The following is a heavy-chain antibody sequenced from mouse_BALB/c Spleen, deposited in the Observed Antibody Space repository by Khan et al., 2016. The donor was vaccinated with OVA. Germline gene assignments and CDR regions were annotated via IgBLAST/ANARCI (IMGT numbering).Heavy chain of an antibody. CDR1: GYTFTTYY. Sequence: QVQLQQSGPELVKPGASMRISCKASGYTFTTYYIHWVRQRPGQGLEWIGWIYPRNVNTKYNERFKGKATLTADKSSSTAYIHLSSLTSEDSAVYFCARDDCFVGDAMDYWGQGTSVTVSS. CDR2: IYPRNVNT. J-gene: IGHJ4*01. D-gene: IGHD2-4*01. CDR3: ARDDCFVGDAMDY. V-gene: IGHV1S56*01.